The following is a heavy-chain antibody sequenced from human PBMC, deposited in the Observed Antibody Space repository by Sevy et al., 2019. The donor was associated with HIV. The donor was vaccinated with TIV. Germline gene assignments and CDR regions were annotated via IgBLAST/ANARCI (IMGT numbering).Heavy chain of an antibody. V-gene: IGHV3-21*01. J-gene: IGHJ6*02. CDR1: GFTFSSYS. Sequence: GGSLRLSCAASGFTFSSYSMNWVRQAPGKGLEWVSSISSSSSYIYYADSVKGRFTISRDNAKNSLYLQMNSLRAEDTAVYYCASTYSSGWGGTNRGYYYYGMDVWGQGTTVTVSS. CDR3: ASTYSSGWGGTNRGYYYYGMDV. CDR2: ISSSSSYI. D-gene: IGHD6-19*01.